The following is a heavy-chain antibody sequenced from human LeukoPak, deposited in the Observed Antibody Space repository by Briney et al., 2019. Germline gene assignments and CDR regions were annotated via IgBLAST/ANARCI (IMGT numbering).Heavy chain of an antibody. D-gene: IGHD5-12*01. J-gene: IGHJ4*02. CDR2: ISSSSAYI. CDR1: GFTFSSYS. CDR3: ARAGHSAYTSGGDY. V-gene: IGHV3-21*01. Sequence: GGSLRLSCAASGFTFSSYSMNWVRQAPGKGLEWVSSISSSSAYIYYADSMKGRFTISRDNAKNSLFLQMNSLRAEDTAVYYCARAGHSAYTSGGDYWGQGTLVTVSS.